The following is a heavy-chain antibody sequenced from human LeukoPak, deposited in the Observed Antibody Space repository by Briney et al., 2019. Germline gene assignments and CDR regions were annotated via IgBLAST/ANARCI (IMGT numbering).Heavy chain of an antibody. CDR3: ARDRTYAFDY. V-gene: IGHV1-18*04. J-gene: IGHJ4*02. CDR1: GYTFTSNG. CDR2: ISSYSGNT. Sequence: ASVKVSCKASGYTFTSNGISWVRQAPGQGLEWMGWISSYSGNTNYAQNLHGRVTMTTDTSTSTAYMELRSLRSDDTAVYYCARDRTYAFDYWGQGTLVTVSS. D-gene: IGHD1/OR15-1a*01.